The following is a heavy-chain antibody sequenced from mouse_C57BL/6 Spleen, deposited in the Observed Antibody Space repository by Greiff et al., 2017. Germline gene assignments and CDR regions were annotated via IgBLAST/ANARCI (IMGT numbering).Heavy chain of an antibody. V-gene: IGHV1-42*01. CDR3: VLYEYDVYWYFDV. Sequence: EVQLQQSGPELVKPGASVKISCKASGYSFTGYYMNWVKQSPEKSLEWIGEINPSTGGTTYNQKFKAKATLTVDKSSSTAYMQLKSLTSEDSAIYYCVLYEYDVYWYFDVWGTGTMVTVSA. J-gene: IGHJ1*03. CDR2: INPSTGGT. D-gene: IGHD2-4*01. CDR1: GYSFTGYY.